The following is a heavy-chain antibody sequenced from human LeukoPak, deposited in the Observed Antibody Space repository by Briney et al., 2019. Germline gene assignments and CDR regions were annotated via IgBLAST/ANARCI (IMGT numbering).Heavy chain of an antibody. CDR3: ARDRPVSGANWFDP. V-gene: IGHV4-34*01. J-gene: IGHJ5*02. D-gene: IGHD2-8*02. Sequence: SETLSLTCAIYGGSLSGYSWSWIRQPPGKRLEWIGEINHSGGTNYNPSLKSRVTISVDTSKNQFSLKLSSVTAADTAVYYCARDRPVSGANWFDPWGQGALVTVSS. CDR2: INHSGGT. CDR1: GGSLSGYS.